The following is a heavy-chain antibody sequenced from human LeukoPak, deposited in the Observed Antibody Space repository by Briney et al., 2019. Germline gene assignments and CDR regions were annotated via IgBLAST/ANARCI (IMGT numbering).Heavy chain of an antibody. V-gene: IGHV3-23*01. J-gene: IGHJ4*02. CDR2: TSGSGGST. D-gene: IGHD2-15*01. CDR3: AKNGGSQCYSHLDS. Sequence: GGSPRLSCAASGFTFSSYAMSWVRQAPGKGLEWVSGTSGSGGSTYYAGSVKGRFTISRDNSKNALYLQMNSLRVEDTAVYYCAKNGGSQCYSHLDSWGQGTLVTVSS. CDR1: GFTFSSYA.